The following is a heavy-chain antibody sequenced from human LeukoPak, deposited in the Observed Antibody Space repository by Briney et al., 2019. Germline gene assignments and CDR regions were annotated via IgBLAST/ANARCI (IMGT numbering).Heavy chain of an antibody. V-gene: IGHV4-59*08. CDR3: ARHWIADGDYGMDV. CDR1: GGSISSYY. CDR2: IYYSGST. Sequence: PSETLSLTCTVSGGSISSYYWSWIRQPPGKXLEWIGYIYYSGSTNYNPSLKSRVTISVDTSKNQFSLKLSSVTAADTAVYYCARHWIADGDYGMDVWGQGTTVTVSS. D-gene: IGHD2-15*01. J-gene: IGHJ6*02.